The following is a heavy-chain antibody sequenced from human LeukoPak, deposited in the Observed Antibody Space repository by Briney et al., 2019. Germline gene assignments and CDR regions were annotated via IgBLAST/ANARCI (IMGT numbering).Heavy chain of an antibody. Sequence: ASVKVSCKASGYTFTGYYMHWVRQAPGQGLEWMGWINPNSGGTNYAQKFQGRVTMTRDTSISTAYMELSRLRSDDTAVYYCARGGAPIVGAILWSNDYWGQGTLVTVSS. D-gene: IGHD1-26*01. V-gene: IGHV1-2*02. CDR3: ARGGAPIVGAILWSNDY. CDR2: INPNSGGT. CDR1: GYTFTGYY. J-gene: IGHJ4*02.